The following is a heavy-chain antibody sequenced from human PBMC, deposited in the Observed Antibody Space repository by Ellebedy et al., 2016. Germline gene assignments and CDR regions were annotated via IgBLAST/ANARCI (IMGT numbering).Heavy chain of an antibody. CDR1: GGTFSSYA. CDR3: ARDPPGEDYYYYGMDV. Sequence: ASVKVSCKASGGTFSSYAISWVRQAPGQGLEWMGGIIPIFGTANYAQKFQGRVTITADESTSTAYMELSSLRSEDTAVYYCARDPPGEDYYYYGMDVWGQGTTVTVSS. V-gene: IGHV1-69*13. D-gene: IGHD3-16*01. CDR2: IIPIFGTA. J-gene: IGHJ6*02.